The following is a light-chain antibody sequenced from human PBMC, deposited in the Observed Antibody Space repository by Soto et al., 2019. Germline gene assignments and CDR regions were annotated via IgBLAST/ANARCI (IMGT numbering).Light chain of an antibody. J-gene: IGLJ2*01. CDR2: EVT. V-gene: IGLV2-8*01. Sequence: QSALTQPPSASGSPGQSVTISCTGTSSDVGAYNYVSWYQQYPGKAPKVIIYEVTKRPSGVPDRFSGSKSGNTASLTVSGPTAGDGGDYYSTSLGGINPLVIGGGTKL. CDR3: TSLGGINPLV. CDR1: SSDVGAYNY.